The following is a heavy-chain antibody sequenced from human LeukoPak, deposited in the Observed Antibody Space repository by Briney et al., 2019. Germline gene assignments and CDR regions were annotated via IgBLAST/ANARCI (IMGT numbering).Heavy chain of an antibody. V-gene: IGHV1-18*01. CDR3: ARDSLIPPARSLDY. J-gene: IGHJ4*02. CDR1: GYIFTSYG. D-gene: IGHD2-2*01. Sequence: ASVKVPCKASGYIFTSYGISWVRQAPGQGLEWMGWSSYNGNTNYAQNLQGRVTMTTDTSTSTAFMELRSLRSDDTAVYYCARDSLIPPARSLDYWGQGTLVTVSS. CDR2: SSYNGNT.